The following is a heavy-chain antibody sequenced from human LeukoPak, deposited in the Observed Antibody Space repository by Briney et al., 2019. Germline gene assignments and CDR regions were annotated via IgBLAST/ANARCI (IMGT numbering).Heavy chain of an antibody. CDR1: GGSITTTNY. CDR2: IYSTGST. D-gene: IGHD3-22*01. V-gene: IGHV4-59*01. J-gene: IGHJ4*02. Sequence: SETLSLTCGVSGGSITTTNYWSWIRQPPGKALEWIGYIYSTGSTNYNPSLRSRVSLSVDTSKNQFSLKLSSVAAADAAVYYCARGFYDASGYSTPFDYWGQGTLVTVSS. CDR3: ARGFYDASGYSTPFDY.